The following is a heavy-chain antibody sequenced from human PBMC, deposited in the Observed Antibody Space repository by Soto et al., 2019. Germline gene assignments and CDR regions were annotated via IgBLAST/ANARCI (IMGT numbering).Heavy chain of an antibody. D-gene: IGHD3-9*01. V-gene: IGHV3-30*18. CDR2: ISYDGSNK. CDR1: GFTFSSYG. Sequence: GGSLRLSCAASGFTFSSYGMHWVRQAPGKGLEWVAVISYDGSNKYYADSVKGRFTISRDNSKNTLYLQMNSLRAEDTAVYYCAKGNDILTSVRVYMDVWGKGTTVTVSS. CDR3: AKGNDILTSVRVYMDV. J-gene: IGHJ6*03.